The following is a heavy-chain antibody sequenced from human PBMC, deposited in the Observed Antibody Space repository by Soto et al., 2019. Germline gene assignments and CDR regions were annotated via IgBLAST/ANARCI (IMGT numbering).Heavy chain of an antibody. Sequence: SQTLSLTCAISGDSVSSNSAAWNWIRQSPSRGLEWLGRTYYRSKWYNDYAVSVKSRITINPDTSKNQFSLQLNSVTPEDTAVSYCARDKAVRIAAAGHYYYYGMDAWGQGTTGTVSS. CDR2: TYYRSKWYN. CDR1: GDSVSSNSAA. V-gene: IGHV6-1*01. D-gene: IGHD6-13*01. J-gene: IGHJ6*02. CDR3: ARDKAVRIAAAGHYYYYGMDA.